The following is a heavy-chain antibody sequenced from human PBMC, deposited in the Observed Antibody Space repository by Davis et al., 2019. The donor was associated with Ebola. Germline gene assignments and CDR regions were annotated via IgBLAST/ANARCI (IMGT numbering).Heavy chain of an antibody. CDR2: INPNSGGT. V-gene: IGHV1-2*04. CDR3: ARDHILTGRNYGMDV. J-gene: IGHJ6*02. D-gene: IGHD3-9*01. CDR1: GYTFTGYF. Sequence: ASVKVSCKASGYTFTGYFMHWVRQAPGQGLEWMGWINPNSGGTNYAQKFQGWVTMTRDTSISTAYMELSRLRSEDTAVYYCARDHILTGRNYGMDVWGQGTTVTVSS.